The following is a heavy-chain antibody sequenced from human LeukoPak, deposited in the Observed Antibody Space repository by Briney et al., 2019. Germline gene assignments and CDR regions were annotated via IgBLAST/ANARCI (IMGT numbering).Heavy chain of an antibody. CDR3: ARLQTTGWFDP. CDR1: GYSISTGDY. D-gene: IGHD2-8*02. Sequence: SETLSLMCNVSGYSISTGDYWAWIRQPPGKGLESIGSIYHRGRTYYTPSLKSRLSISLDTPKNQFSLKLTSVTAADTAIYYCARLQTTGWFDPWGQGTLVTVSS. CDR2: IYHRGRT. V-gene: IGHV4-38-2*02. J-gene: IGHJ5*02.